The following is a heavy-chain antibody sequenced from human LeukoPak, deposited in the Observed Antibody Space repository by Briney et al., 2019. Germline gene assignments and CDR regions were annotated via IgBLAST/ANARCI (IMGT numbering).Heavy chain of an antibody. Sequence: GASVKVSCKASGYTFANYGISWVRQAPGQGLDWVGWISPYNGNTDYAQNLQGRVTTTTDTSTSTAYMELRSLRSDDTAVYYCARVIVGATGETYYFDYWGQGTLVTVSS. CDR3: ARVIVGATGETYYFDY. CDR1: GYTFANYG. CDR2: ISPYNGNT. J-gene: IGHJ4*02. D-gene: IGHD1-26*01. V-gene: IGHV1-18*01.